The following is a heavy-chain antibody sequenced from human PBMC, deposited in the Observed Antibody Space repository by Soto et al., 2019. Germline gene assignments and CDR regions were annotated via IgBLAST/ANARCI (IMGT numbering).Heavy chain of an antibody. D-gene: IGHD4-17*01. CDR3: AREGFDYGDQGGMDV. CDR1: GFTFSSYG. Sequence: QVQLVESGGGVVQPGRSLRLSCAASGFTFSSYGMHWVRQAPGKGLEWVAVIWYDGSNKYYADSVKGRFTISRDNSKNTLDLQMNSLRAEDTAVYYCAREGFDYGDQGGMDVWGQGTTVTVSS. V-gene: IGHV3-33*01. CDR2: IWYDGSNK. J-gene: IGHJ6*02.